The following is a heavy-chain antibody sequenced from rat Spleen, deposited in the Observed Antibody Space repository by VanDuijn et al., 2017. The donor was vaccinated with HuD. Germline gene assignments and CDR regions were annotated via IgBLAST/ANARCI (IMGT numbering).Heavy chain of an antibody. J-gene: IGHJ2*01. D-gene: IGHD1-4*01. CDR2: IIYDGSRT. CDR3: AREAGIPFHYFDY. V-gene: IGHV5S10*01. Sequence: EVQLVESGGGLVQPGRSLKLSCVASGFTFSDYNMAWVRQAPKKGLEWVATIIYDGSRTYYRDSVKGRFTISRDNAKITLYLQMDSLRSEDTATYYCAREAGIPFHYFDYWGQGVMVTVSS. CDR1: GFTFSDYN.